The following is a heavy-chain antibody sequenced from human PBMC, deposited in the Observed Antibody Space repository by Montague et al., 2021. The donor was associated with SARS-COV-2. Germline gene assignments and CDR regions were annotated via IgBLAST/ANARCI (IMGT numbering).Heavy chain of an antibody. J-gene: IGHJ2*01. D-gene: IGHD1-1*01. V-gene: IGHV4-34*01. CDR2: IRLPGGT. Sequence: SETLSLTCAVTSGSLSNYYWSWIRQPPGQGLEWIGEIRLPGGTNSDPSLKGRVTISLDTSNNHVSLNLNSVTTADTAVYFCARAGSQRFFEFGGRGTLVTVSA. CDR3: ARAGSQRFFEF. CDR1: SGSLSNYY.